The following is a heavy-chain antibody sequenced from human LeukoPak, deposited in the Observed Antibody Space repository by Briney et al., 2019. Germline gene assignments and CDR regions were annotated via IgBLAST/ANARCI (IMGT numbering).Heavy chain of an antibody. CDR2: IKYDGSEI. J-gene: IGHJ4*02. Sequence: GGALRLSRAASGFSFSSYWMSWVRQAPGKGLEWVANIKYDGSEIYSVDSVKGRFTTSRDNAKNSLYLQMNSLRAEDTAIYYCARHIPIIYYFDNWGQGTLVTAST. CDR3: ARHIPIIYYFDN. V-gene: IGHV3-7*05. D-gene: IGHD2-21*01. CDR1: GFSFSSYW.